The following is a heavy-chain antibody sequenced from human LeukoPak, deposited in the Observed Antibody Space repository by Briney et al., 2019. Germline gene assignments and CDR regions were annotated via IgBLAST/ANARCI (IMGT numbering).Heavy chain of an antibody. CDR2: ISYDGSNK. V-gene: IGHV3-30*18. CDR3: AKGSTWELLLGFNPDC. Sequence: PGRSLRLSCAASGFTFSSYGMHWVRQAPGKGLEWVAVISYDGSNKYYADSVKGRFTISRDNSKNTLYLQMNSLRAEDTAVYYCAKGSTWELLLGFNPDCWGQGTLVTVSS. D-gene: IGHD1-26*01. CDR1: GFTFSSYG. J-gene: IGHJ4*02.